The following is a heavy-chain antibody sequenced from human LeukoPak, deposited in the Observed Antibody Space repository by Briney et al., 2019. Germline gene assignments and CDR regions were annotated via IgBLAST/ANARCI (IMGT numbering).Heavy chain of an antibody. J-gene: IGHJ4*02. Sequence: SETLSLTCAVYGGSFSGYYWGWIRQPPGKGLEWIGSIYYSGSTYYNPSLKSRVTLSVDTSQNLFSLELSSVTAADMAVYYCATDSRGGYYNYWGQGTLVTVSS. CDR3: ATDSRGGYYNY. CDR2: IYYSGST. CDR1: GGSFSGYY. V-gene: IGHV4-34*01. D-gene: IGHD3-3*01.